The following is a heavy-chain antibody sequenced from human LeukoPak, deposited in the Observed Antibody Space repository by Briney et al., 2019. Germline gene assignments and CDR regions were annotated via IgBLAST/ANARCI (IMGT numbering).Heavy chain of an antibody. D-gene: IGHD4-17*01. Sequence: GESLKISRQGSGYSFTSYWIGWVRQMPGKGLEWMGIIYPGDSDTRYSPSFQGQVTISADKSISTAYLQWSSLKASDTAMYYCARGTTVTTGGRSSSWFDPWGQGTLVAVSS. CDR3: ARGTTVTTGGRSSSWFDP. J-gene: IGHJ5*02. V-gene: IGHV5-51*01. CDR2: IYPGDSDT. CDR1: GYSFTSYW.